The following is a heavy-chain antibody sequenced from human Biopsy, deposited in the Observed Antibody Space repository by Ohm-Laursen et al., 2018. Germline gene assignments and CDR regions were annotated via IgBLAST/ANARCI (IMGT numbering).Heavy chain of an antibody. Sequence: SSVKVSCKASGVTFDTYAFGWVRQAPGQGLEWMGGRIPYFNTIYYARNFQDRAVITADRSARTTDMQLSGLRPDDTAVHYCVGGQRGPPIGVTVPGDAFDLWGPGTMVTVSP. CDR3: VGGQRGPPIGVTVPGDAFDL. D-gene: IGHD2/OR15-2a*01. J-gene: IGHJ3*01. CDR1: GVTFDTYA. CDR2: RIPYFNTI. V-gene: IGHV1-69*01.